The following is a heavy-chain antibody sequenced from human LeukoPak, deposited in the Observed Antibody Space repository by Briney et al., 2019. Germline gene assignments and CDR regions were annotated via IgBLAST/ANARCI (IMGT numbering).Heavy chain of an antibody. V-gene: IGHV1-46*01. Sequence: ASVKVSCKASGYTITSKYIHWVRQAPGQGLEWMGVINPSGGSTSYAQKFQARVTMTRDMSTSTAYMELSSLRSEDTAVYYCARDPKDDTSGYYYFDYWGQGTLVTVSS. J-gene: IGHJ4*02. CDR1: GYTITSKY. CDR3: ARDPKDDTSGYYYFDY. CDR2: INPSGGST. D-gene: IGHD3-22*01.